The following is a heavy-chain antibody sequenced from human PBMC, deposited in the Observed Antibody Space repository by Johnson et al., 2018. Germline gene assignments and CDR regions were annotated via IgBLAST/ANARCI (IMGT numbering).Heavy chain of an antibody. J-gene: IGHJ1*01. Sequence: VQLVETGGGVVQPGRSXRLSCAASGFTFSSYGMHWVRQAQGKGLEWEAVIWYDGSNKYYADSVKGRFTISRDNSKNTLYLQMNSLRAEDTAVYYCARADYGDYSGYFQHWGQGTLVTVSS. CDR1: GFTFSSYG. V-gene: IGHV3-33*01. CDR3: ARADYGDYSGYFQH. CDR2: IWYDGSNK. D-gene: IGHD4-17*01.